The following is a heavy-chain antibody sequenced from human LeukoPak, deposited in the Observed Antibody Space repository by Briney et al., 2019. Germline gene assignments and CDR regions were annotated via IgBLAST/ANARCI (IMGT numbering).Heavy chain of an antibody. CDR1: GGSISSGSYY. Sequence: PSETLSLTCTVSGGSISSGSYYWSWIRQPAGKGLEWIGRIYTSGSTNYNPSLKSRVTISVDTSKNQFSLKLSSVTAADTAVYYCAREDNKGGKPGPSGRPKYYFDYWGQGTLVTVSS. CDR3: AREDNKGGKPGPSGRPKYYFDY. J-gene: IGHJ4*02. D-gene: IGHD1-26*01. V-gene: IGHV4-61*02. CDR2: IYTSGST.